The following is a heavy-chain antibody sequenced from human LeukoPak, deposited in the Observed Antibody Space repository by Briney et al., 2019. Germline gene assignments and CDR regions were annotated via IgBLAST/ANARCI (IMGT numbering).Heavy chain of an antibody. V-gene: IGHV3-23*01. D-gene: IGHD6-6*01. CDR2: ISGSGGGT. Sequence: GGSLRLSCAASGFTFSSYAMSWVRQAPGKGLEWVSAISGSGGGTYYADSVKGRFTISRDNSRNTLYLQMNSLRAEDTAVYYCAKLSSSSFEDFDYWGQGTLVTVSS. J-gene: IGHJ4*02. CDR1: GFTFSSYA. CDR3: AKLSSSSFEDFDY.